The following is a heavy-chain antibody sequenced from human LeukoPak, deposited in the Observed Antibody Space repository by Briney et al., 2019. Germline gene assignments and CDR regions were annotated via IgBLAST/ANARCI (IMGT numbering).Heavy chain of an antibody. CDR2: ISGSGGST. V-gene: IGHV3-23*01. Sequence: PGGSLRLSCAASGFTVSSNYMSWVRQAPGKGLEWVSAISGSGGSTYYADSVKGRFTISRDNSKNTLYLQMNSLRAEDTAVYYCAKEVSYDYVWGSSPGHYYGMDVWGQGTTVTVSS. CDR1: GFTVSSNY. J-gene: IGHJ6*02. D-gene: IGHD3-16*01. CDR3: AKEVSYDYVWGSSPGHYYGMDV.